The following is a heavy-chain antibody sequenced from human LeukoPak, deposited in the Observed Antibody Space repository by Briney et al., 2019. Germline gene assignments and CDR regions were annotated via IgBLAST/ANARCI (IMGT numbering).Heavy chain of an antibody. J-gene: IGHJ4*02. V-gene: IGHV4-30-4*08. CDR3: ARGTPFTMNYYFDY. CDR2: IYYSGST. Sequence: SETLSLTCTVSGGSISSGGYYWRWIRQHPGKGLEWIGYIYYSGSTYYNPSLKSRVTISVDTSKNQFSLKLSSVTAADTAVYYCARGTPFTMNYYFDYWGQGTLVTVSS. D-gene: IGHD3-22*01. CDR1: GGSISSGGYY.